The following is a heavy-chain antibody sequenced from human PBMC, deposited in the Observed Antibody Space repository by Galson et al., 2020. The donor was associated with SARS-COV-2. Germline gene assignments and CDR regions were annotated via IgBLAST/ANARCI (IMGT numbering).Heavy chain of an antibody. J-gene: IGHJ6*02. Sequence: ASVKVSCKASGYTFTSYDINWVRQATGQGLEWMGWMNPNSGNTGYAQKFQGRVTMTRNTSISTAYMELSSLRSEDTAVYYCARGPTLYYDILTGYYSYYYYYGMDVWGQGTTVTVSS. CDR1: GYTFTSYD. CDR3: ARGPTLYYDILTGYYSYYYYYGMDV. CDR2: MNPNSGNT. D-gene: IGHD3-9*01. V-gene: IGHV1-8*01.